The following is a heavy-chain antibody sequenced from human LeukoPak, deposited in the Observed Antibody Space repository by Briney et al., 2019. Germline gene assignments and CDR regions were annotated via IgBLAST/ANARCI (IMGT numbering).Heavy chain of an antibody. V-gene: IGHV4-61*02. CDR1: GGSISSGTYY. Sequence: SETLSLTCTVSGGSISSGTYYWSWIRQPTGKGLEWIGRIYSSGSTNYNPALKSRVTISLDPSKNQRSLNLSSVTAADTAVYYCAREASKGLGGRGPFDYWGQGTLVTVSS. J-gene: IGHJ4*02. D-gene: IGHD1-26*01. CDR3: AREASKGLGGRGPFDY. CDR2: IYSSGST.